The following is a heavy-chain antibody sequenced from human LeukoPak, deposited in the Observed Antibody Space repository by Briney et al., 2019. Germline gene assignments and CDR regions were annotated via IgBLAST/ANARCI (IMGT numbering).Heavy chain of an antibody. V-gene: IGHV4-59*08. CDR1: GGSISSYY. CDR3: ARAGGLTMLWV. CDR2: IYYSGST. J-gene: IGHJ4*02. Sequence: SETLSLTCTVSGGSISSYYWSWIRQPPGKGLEWIGYIYYSGSTNYNPSLNSRVTISVDTSKNQFSLKLSSVTAADTAVYYCARAGGLTMLWVWGQGTLVTVSS. D-gene: IGHD3-10*02.